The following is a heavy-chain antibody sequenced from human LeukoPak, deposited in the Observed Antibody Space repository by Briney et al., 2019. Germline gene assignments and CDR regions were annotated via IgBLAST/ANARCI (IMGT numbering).Heavy chain of an antibody. Sequence: TGGSLRLSCAASGFTFSSYSTNWVRQAPGKGLEWVSSISSSSSYIYYADSVRGRFTISRDNAKNSLYLQMNSLRAEDTAVYYCARGFRGAPFDYWGQGTLVTVSS. CDR2: ISSSSSYI. V-gene: IGHV3-21*01. D-gene: IGHD3-16*01. CDR3: ARGFRGAPFDY. CDR1: GFTFSSYS. J-gene: IGHJ4*02.